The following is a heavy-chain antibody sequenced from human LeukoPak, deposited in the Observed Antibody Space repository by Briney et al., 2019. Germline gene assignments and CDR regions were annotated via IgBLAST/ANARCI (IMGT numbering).Heavy chain of an antibody. CDR2: IYYSGST. J-gene: IGHJ4*02. Sequence: SQTLSLTCTVSGGSISSGDYYWSWIRQPPGKGLEWIGYIYYSGSTYYNPSLKSRVTISVDTSKNQFSLKLNSVTAADTAVYYCARVYRPDFYYFDYWGQGTLVTVSS. CDR1: GGSISSGDYY. V-gene: IGHV4-30-4*01. CDR3: ARVYRPDFYYFDY.